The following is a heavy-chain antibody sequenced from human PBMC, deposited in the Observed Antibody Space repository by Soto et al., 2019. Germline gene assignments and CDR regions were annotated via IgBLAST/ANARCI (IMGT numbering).Heavy chain of an antibody. CDR2: VNWNSRSI. J-gene: IGHJ4*02. CDR3: AKDHGGRSWYGGIDY. V-gene: IGHV3-9*01. D-gene: IGHD6-13*01. Sequence: EVQLVESGGGLVQPGRSLRLSCAASGFTFDDHAMHWVRQAPGKGLEWVSGVNWNSRSIDYADSVKGRFTISRDNAKNSLYLQMNRLRPEDTALYYCAKDHGGRSWYGGIDYWGRGTRVTVSS. CDR1: GFTFDDHA.